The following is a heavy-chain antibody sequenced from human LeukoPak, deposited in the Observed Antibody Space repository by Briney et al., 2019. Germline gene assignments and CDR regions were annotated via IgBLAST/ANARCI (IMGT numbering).Heavy chain of an antibody. CDR1: GVSISSYY. D-gene: IGHD1-1*01. V-gene: IGHV4-59*01. J-gene: IGHJ5*02. Sequence: SETLSLTCTVSGVSISSYYWSWIRQLPGKGLEWIGYIYYSGSTNYNPSLKSRVTISVDTSKNQFSLKLSSVTAADTAVYYCARFERLAWFDHWGQGTLVTVSS. CDR2: IYYSGST. CDR3: ARFERLAWFDH.